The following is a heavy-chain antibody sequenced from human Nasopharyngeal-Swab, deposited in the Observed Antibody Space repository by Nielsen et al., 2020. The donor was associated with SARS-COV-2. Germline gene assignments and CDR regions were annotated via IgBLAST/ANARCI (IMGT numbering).Heavy chain of an antibody. J-gene: IGHJ4*02. V-gene: IGHV3-23*01. CDR2: INGRGGT. CDR3: AQDYIEEVYLDSRSYFPFDH. CDR1: GFNFGIYA. Sequence: GESLKISCAASGFNFGIYAMSWVRQALGKGLEWVSAINGRGGTYYADSVRGRFTISRDNSMDTVYLQMNGLRAEDTAVYYCAQDYIEEVYLDSRSYFPFDHWGQGTLVTVSS. D-gene: IGHD3-22*01.